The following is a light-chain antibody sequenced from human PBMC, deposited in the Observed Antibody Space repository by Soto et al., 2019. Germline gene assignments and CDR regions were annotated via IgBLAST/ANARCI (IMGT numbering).Light chain of an antibody. Sequence: QSVLTQPASVSGSPGQSITISCTGASGDIGAYNFVSWYQQHPGKAPKLMLYDVNIRPSGVSNRFSGSKSGNTASLTISGLQAEDEADYYCTSWTTSTTMIFGGGTKVPVL. CDR3: TSWTTSTTMI. V-gene: IGLV2-14*03. CDR1: SGDIGAYNF. J-gene: IGLJ2*01. CDR2: DVN.